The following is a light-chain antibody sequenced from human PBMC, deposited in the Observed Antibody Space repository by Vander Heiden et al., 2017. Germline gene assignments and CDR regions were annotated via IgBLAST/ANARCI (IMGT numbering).Light chain of an antibody. Sequence: QSVLTQPPSASWPPGQRVTAPCSGSGSNIGSNTVNWYHQLPGTAPKLLIYSNNQRPSGVPDRFSGSKSGTSASLAISGLQSEDEADYYCAAWDDSLNGWVFGGGTKLTVL. CDR3: AAWDDSLNGWV. J-gene: IGLJ3*02. CDR1: GSNIGSNT. CDR2: SNN. V-gene: IGLV1-44*01.